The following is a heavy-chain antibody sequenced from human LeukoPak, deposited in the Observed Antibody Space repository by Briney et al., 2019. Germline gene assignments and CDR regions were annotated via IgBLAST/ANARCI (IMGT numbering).Heavy chain of an antibody. D-gene: IGHD6-19*01. CDR3: ARLVYSTGWYWFDS. Sequence: SETLSLTCNVSGDSISSYYWRWIRQPPGKGREWSGYIYYSGSTNYNPSLTSRVTISVDTSKTYFSLKLSSVTAADTAVYYCARLVYSTGWYWFDSWGQGILVTVSS. V-gene: IGHV4-59*08. J-gene: IGHJ5*01. CDR2: IYYSGST. CDR1: GDSISSYY.